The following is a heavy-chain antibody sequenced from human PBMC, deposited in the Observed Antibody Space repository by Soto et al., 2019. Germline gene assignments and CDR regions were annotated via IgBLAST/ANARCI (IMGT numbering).Heavy chain of an antibody. Sequence: QVQLVQSGAEVKKPGASVKVSCKASGYTFTSYDINWVRQATGQGVEWMGWMNPNSGNTGYAQKFQGRVPMTRNTSKRTANMELSGLRSEAPAVYYCARSTNDYGDRHWGQGTLVTVSS. D-gene: IGHD4-17*01. CDR2: MNPNSGNT. J-gene: IGHJ4*02. CDR1: GYTFTSYD. V-gene: IGHV1-8*01. CDR3: ARSTNDYGDRH.